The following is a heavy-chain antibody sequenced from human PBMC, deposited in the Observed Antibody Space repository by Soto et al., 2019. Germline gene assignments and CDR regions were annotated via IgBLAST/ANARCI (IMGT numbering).Heavy chain of an antibody. CDR3: ARRSGSSSRDSYYAIHA. CDR2: IYSTGDP. D-gene: IGHD6-6*01. Sequence: PSETLSLTCSVSSDSMNSGGYYWSWIRQHPGKGLEGIWSIYSTGDPYYNPSLKSRGTISVDTSKNQFSLNLTSVTGADTAVYYCARRSGSSSRDSYYAIHAGGQVAQVTVSS. V-gene: IGHV4-31*03. CDR1: SDSMNSGGYY. J-gene: IGHJ6*02.